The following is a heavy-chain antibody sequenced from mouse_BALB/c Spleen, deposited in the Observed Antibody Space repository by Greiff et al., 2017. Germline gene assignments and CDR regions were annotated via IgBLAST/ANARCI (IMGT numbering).Heavy chain of an antibody. D-gene: IGHD1-2*01. J-gene: IGHJ3*01. Sequence: EVKLVESGGGLVKPGGSLKLSCAASGFTFSSYGMSWVRQTPDKRLEWVATISSGGSYTYYPDSVKGRFTISRDNAKNTLYLQMSRLKSEDTAMYYCARHEGTTAPFAYWGQGTLVTVSA. V-gene: IGHV5-6*03. CDR1: GFTFSSYG. CDR3: ARHEGTTAPFAY. CDR2: ISSGGSYT.